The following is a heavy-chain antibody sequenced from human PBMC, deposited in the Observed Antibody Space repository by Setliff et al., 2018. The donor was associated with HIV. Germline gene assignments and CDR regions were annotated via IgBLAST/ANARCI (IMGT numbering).Heavy chain of an antibody. Sequence: GGSLRLSCAASGFTFRDYAMIWVRQAPGMGLEWVSMVFGGDFGTYYADFVKGRFTISRDNSKNTLYLQMNSLRAEDTAIYYCAKDWVAGSGELLLDYWGQGTLVTVSS. D-gene: IGHD3-10*01. CDR1: GFTFRDYA. CDR3: AKDWVAGSGELLLDY. CDR2: VFGGDFGT. J-gene: IGHJ4*02. V-gene: IGHV3-23*01.